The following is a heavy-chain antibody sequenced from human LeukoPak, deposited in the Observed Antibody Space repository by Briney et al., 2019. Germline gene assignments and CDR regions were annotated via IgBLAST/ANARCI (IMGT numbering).Heavy chain of an antibody. V-gene: IGHV3-23*01. Sequence: GGSLRLSCAASGFTFSSYAMSWVRQAPGKGLEWVSTISGSGGSTYYADSVKGRFTISRDNSKNTLYLQMNSLRAEDTAVYYCAKDRLAVAGTFGSFDYWGQGTLVTVSS. CDR3: AKDRLAVAGTFGSFDY. CDR1: GFTFSSYA. CDR2: ISGSGGST. D-gene: IGHD6-19*01. J-gene: IGHJ4*02.